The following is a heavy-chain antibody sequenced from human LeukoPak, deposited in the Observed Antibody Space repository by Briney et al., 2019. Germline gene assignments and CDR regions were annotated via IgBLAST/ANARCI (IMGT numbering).Heavy chain of an antibody. CDR1: GRTFSSYA. CDR3: AREDWGYDFWSGYYPTDYYYYGMDV. J-gene: IGHJ6*02. V-gene: IGHV1-69*13. D-gene: IGHD3-3*01. CDR2: IIPIFGTA. Sequence: GASVKVSCKASGRTFSSYAISWVRQAPGQGLEWMGGIIPIFGTANYAQKFQGRVTITADESTSTAYMELSSLRSEDTAVYYCAREDWGYDFWSGYYPTDYYYYGMDVWGQGTTVTVSS.